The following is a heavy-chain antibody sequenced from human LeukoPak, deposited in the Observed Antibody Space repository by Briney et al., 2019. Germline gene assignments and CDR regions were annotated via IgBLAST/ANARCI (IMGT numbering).Heavy chain of an antibody. D-gene: IGHD4-17*01. CDR3: ARGGPDYGHNWFDP. V-gene: IGHV4-30-4*01. J-gene: IGHJ5*02. CDR2: IYYSGST. CDR1: GVSISSGDYY. Sequence: KPSQTLSLTCTVSGVSISSGDYYWSWIRQPPGKGLEWIGYIYYSGSTYYNPSLKSRVTISVDTSKNQFSLKLSSVTAADTAVYYCARGGPDYGHNWFDPWGQGTLVTASS.